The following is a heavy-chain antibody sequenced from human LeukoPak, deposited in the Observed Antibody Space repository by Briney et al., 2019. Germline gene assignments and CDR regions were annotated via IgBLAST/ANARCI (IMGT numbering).Heavy chain of an antibody. CDR2: IYSGGST. D-gene: IGHD5-12*01. CDR3: TTRYDFDY. Sequence: GGSLRLSCAASGFTVSSNYMSWVRQAPGKGLEWVSVIYSGGSTYYADSVKGRFTISRDDSKNTLYLQMNSLKTEDTAVYYCTTRYDFDYWGQGTLVTVSS. V-gene: IGHV3-53*01. J-gene: IGHJ4*02. CDR1: GFTVSSNY.